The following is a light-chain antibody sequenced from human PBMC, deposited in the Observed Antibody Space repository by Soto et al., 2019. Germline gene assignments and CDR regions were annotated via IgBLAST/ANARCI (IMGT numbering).Light chain of an antibody. CDR1: QRVSTF. CDR2: EAS. J-gene: IGKJ1*01. CDR3: QQSHNWPRT. V-gene: IGKV3-11*01. Sequence: ENELTQSPGTLSLSQGDRATLSCRASQRVSTFLAWYQQRPGQAPRLLISEASNRATGIPARFSGSGSGTDFTLTISSLEPEDFAVYYCQQSHNWPRTFGQGTKVDIK.